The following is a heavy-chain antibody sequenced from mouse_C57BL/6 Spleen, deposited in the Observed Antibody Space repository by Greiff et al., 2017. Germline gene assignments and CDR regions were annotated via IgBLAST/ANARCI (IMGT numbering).Heavy chain of an antibody. Sequence: EVQLVESGPGLVKPSQSLSLTCSVTGYSITSGYYWNWIRQFPGNKLEWMGYISYDGSNNYNPSLKNRISITRDTSKNQFFLKLNSVTTEDTATYYCARGDGYYGSTDYWGQGTTLTVSS. D-gene: IGHD1-1*01. J-gene: IGHJ2*01. V-gene: IGHV3-6*01. CDR1: GYSITSGYY. CDR2: ISYDGSN. CDR3: ARGDGYYGSTDY.